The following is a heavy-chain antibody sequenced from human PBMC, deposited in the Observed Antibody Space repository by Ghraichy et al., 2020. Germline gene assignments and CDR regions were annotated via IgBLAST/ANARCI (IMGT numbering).Heavy chain of an antibody. CDR2: IKEDGDEE. CDR1: GFTFSSYW. V-gene: IGHV3-7*03. CDR3: AIGRQTYSY. Sequence: LTCAVGGFTFSSYWMSWVRQVPGKGLECVASIKEDGDEEEYVDSVKGRFIISRDNRRNTLSLQMNSLRAEDTAVYYCAIGRQTYSYWGRGTLVTVSS. D-gene: IGHD2-15*01. J-gene: IGHJ4*02.